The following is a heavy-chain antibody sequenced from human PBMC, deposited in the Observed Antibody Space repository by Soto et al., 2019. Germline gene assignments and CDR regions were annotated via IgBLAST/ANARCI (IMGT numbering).Heavy chain of an antibody. V-gene: IGHV3-15*01. Sequence: GGSLRLSCGASGFSLSNAWMIWVRQAPGKGLEWVGRIQSQPDGGITYYAALVKGRFTISRYDSKITLYLQMNSLKTEDTAVDYCTTDPLSIITGTPYYYYGMDVWGQVTTVTVSS. D-gene: IGHD1-20*01. CDR1: GFSLSNAW. CDR2: IQSQPDGGIT. CDR3: TTDPLSIITGTPYYYYGMDV. J-gene: IGHJ6*02.